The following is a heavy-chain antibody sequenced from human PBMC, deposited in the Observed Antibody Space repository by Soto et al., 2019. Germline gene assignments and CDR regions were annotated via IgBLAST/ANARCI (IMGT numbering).Heavy chain of an antibody. D-gene: IGHD6-13*01. Sequence: QVQLVQSGAEVKKPGSSVKVSCKASGGTFSSYTISWVRQAPGQGLEWMGRIIPILGIANYAQKFQGRVTITADKSTSTAYMGLSSLRSEDTAVYYCARDSSSSWYVWWFDPWGQGTLVTVSS. V-gene: IGHV1-69*08. J-gene: IGHJ5*02. CDR1: GGTFSSYT. CDR3: ARDSSSSWYVWWFDP. CDR2: IIPILGIA.